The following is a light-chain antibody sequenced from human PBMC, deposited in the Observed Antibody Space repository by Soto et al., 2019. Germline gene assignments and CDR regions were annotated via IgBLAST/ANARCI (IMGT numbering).Light chain of an antibody. J-gene: IGKJ4*01. CDR3: HQYNNWPLT. CDR2: GAS. Sequence: EMVMTQSPATLSVSPGERATLSCRASQSVSSNLAWYQHKPGQAPRLLIYGASARATGIPARFSGSGSGTEFTLTISSLQSEDFAFYYCHQYNNWPLTFGGGTMVEVK. V-gene: IGKV3-15*01. CDR1: QSVSSN.